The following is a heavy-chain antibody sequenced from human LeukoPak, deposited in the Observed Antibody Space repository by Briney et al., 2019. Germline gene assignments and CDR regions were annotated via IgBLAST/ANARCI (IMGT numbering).Heavy chain of an antibody. D-gene: IGHD6-13*01. V-gene: IGHV1-2*02. Sequence: GASVKVSFKASGYTFTDYYMHWVRQAPGQGLEWMGWINPNSGGTNYAQKFQGRVTMTRDTSISTAYMELSRLRSDDTAVFYCAREEVMAAAGPTLDYWGQGALVTVSS. CDR1: GYTFTDYY. CDR2: INPNSGGT. CDR3: AREEVMAAAGPTLDY. J-gene: IGHJ4*02.